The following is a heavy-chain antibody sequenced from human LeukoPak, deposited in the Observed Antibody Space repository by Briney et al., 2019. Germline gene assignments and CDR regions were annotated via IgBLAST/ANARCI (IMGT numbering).Heavy chain of an antibody. CDR1: GYTFTDQY. Sequence: GASVKVSCKASGYTFTDQYLHWVRQAPGQGLEWMGIINPSGGGTKYAQQFQGRVTMTRDTYTSTLYMELSSLRSDDTAIYYCARKAPHDTSGWYFDLWGRGTLVTVSS. D-gene: IGHD3-22*01. CDR2: INPSGGGT. CDR3: ARKAPHDTSGWYFDL. V-gene: IGHV1-46*01. J-gene: IGHJ2*01.